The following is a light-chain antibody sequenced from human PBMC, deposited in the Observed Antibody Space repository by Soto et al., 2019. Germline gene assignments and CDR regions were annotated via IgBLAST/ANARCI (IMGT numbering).Light chain of an antibody. J-gene: IGKJ1*01. CDR1: QSVSNNY. Sequence: EVVMTKSPGTLSLSPGERATLSCRASQSVSNNYLAWYQQKPGQAPMLLIYGASNRATGIPDRFSGSGSGTYFPLTISRLEPEDFTVYYCQQYSSSGTFGQGTKVDIK. CDR2: GAS. V-gene: IGKV3-20*01. CDR3: QQYSSSGT.